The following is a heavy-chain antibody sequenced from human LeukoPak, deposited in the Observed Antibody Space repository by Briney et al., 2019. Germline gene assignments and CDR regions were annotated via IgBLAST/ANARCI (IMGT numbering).Heavy chain of an antibody. CDR3: ARWLPFQYYFDY. CDR2: IYYSGST. CDR1: GGSISSGGYY. D-gene: IGHD5-12*01. J-gene: IGHJ4*02. V-gene: IGHV4-31*03. Sequence: SETLSLTCTVSGGSISSGGYYWSWIRQHPGKGLEWIGYIYYSGSTYYNPSLKSRVTISVDTSKNQFSLKLSSVTAADTAVYYCARWLPFQYYFDYWGQGTLATVSS.